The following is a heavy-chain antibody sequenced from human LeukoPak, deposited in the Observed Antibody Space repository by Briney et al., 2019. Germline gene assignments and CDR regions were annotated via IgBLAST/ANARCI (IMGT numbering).Heavy chain of an antibody. Sequence: ASVKVSCKASGYTFSSYAMHWVRQAPGQRLEWMGWINAGHGNTKYSQKFQGRVTITRDTSASTAYMELSSLRSEDTSVYYCARAEVRGVLDYYYYGMDVWGKGTTVTVSS. V-gene: IGHV1-3*01. CDR3: ARAEVRGVLDYYYYGMDV. CDR1: GYTFSSYA. D-gene: IGHD3-10*01. J-gene: IGHJ6*04. CDR2: INAGHGNT.